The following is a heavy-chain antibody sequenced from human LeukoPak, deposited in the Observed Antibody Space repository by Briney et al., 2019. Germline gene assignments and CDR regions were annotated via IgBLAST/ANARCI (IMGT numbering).Heavy chain of an antibody. V-gene: IGHV1-2*02. CDR1: GYTFTGYY. CDR2: INPNIGGT. D-gene: IGHD1-26*01. Sequence: GASVKVSCKTSGYTFTGYYIHWVRQAPGQGLEWMGSINPNIGGTSYAQKFQGRVTMTRDTSISTAYMELSRLTSDDTAVYYCARDPRGSYYADYWGQGTLVTVSS. J-gene: IGHJ4*01. CDR3: ARDPRGSYYADY.